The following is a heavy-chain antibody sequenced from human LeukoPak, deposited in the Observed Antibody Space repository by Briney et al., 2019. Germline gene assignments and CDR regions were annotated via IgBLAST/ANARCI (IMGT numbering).Heavy chain of an antibody. Sequence: SETLSLTCTVSGGSVSSGSYYWSWIRQPPGKGLEWLGYIYYSGSTNYNPSLKSRVTISVDTSKNQFSLKLSSVTAADTAVYCCASLVDIVATSAYDYWGQGTLVTVSS. D-gene: IGHD5-12*01. V-gene: IGHV4-61*01. J-gene: IGHJ4*02. CDR2: IYYSGST. CDR3: ASLVDIVATSAYDY. CDR1: GGSVSSGSYY.